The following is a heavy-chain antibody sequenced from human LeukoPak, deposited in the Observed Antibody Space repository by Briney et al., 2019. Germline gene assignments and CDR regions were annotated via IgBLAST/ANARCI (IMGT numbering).Heavy chain of an antibody. D-gene: IGHD4-17*01. J-gene: IGHJ4*02. V-gene: IGHV2-70*11. Sequence: SGPTLVNPTQTLTLTCTFSGFSLSTSGMCVSWIRQPPGKALEWLARIDWDDDKYYSTSLKTRLTISKGTSKNQVVLTMTNMDPVDTATYYCARSPYGDYGLYYFDYWGQGTLVTVSS. CDR1: GFSLSTSGMC. CDR2: IDWDDDK. CDR3: ARSPYGDYGLYYFDY.